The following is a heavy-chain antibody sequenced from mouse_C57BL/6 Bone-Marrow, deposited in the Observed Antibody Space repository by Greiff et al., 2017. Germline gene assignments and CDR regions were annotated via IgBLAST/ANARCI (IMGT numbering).Heavy chain of an antibody. CDR1: GYTFTSYW. Sequence: QVQLQQPGAELVKPGASVKLSCKASGYTFTSYWMHWVKQRPGQGLEWIGMIHPNSGSTNYNEKFKSKATLTVDKSSSTAYMQLSSLTSEDSAVYYCARYYIPPLYGYDGPYSMDYWGQGTSVTVSS. CDR2: IHPNSGST. V-gene: IGHV1-64*01. J-gene: IGHJ4*01. CDR3: ARYYIPPLYGYDGPYSMDY. D-gene: IGHD2-2*01.